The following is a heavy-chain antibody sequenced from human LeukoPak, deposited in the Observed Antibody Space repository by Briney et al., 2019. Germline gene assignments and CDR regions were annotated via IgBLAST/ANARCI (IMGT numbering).Heavy chain of an antibody. J-gene: IGHJ4*02. CDR2: INHSGST. V-gene: IGHV4-34*01. CDR3: VTYYFDSSGPKKNY. Sequence: SETLSLTCAVYGGSFSGYYWSWIRQPPGKGLEWIGEINHSGSTNYNPSLKSRVTISVDTSKRQFPLKLSSVTAADTAVYYCVTYYFDSSGPKKNYWGQGTLVTVSS. CDR1: GGSFSGYY. D-gene: IGHD3-22*01.